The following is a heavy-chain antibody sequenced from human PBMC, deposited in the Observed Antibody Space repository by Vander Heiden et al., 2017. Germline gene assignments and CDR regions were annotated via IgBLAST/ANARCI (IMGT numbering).Heavy chain of an antibody. V-gene: IGHV1-69*01. D-gene: IGHD5-18*01. CDR2: IMPLFGKV. Sequence: QVQLVQSGAEVKQSGSSVKVSCNLSGGTFSNYGFSWVRQAPGQGLEWMGAIMPLFGKVNYAQKFQGRVTLTADESTTTAYMELSSLRAEDTAVYYCASGRGYRFGVGGDWFGPRGQGTLVTVSS. CDR3: ASGRGYRFGVGGDWFGP. J-gene: IGHJ5*02. CDR1: GGTFSNYG.